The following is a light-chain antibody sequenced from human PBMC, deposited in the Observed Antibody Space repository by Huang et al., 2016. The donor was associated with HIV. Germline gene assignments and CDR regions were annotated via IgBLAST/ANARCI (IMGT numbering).Light chain of an antibody. CDR1: QDINNF. J-gene: IGKJ3*01. Sequence: IRMTQSPSSLSASTGDRVTITCRANQDINNFLAWYQQRPGSVPKLLIYAASTLQSGVPSRFSGNGSGTDFTLTIGCLHSEDVATYCCQQYDIHPLTFGPGTRVDIK. CDR3: QQYDIHPLT. V-gene: IGKV1-8*01. CDR2: AAS.